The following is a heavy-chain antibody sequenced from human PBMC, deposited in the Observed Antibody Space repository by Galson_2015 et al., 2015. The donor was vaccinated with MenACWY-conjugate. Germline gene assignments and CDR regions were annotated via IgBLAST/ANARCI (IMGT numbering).Heavy chain of an antibody. D-gene: IGHD3-10*01. CDR1: GYTFTTYW. CDR3: ARREGYYGSGRTFSWFDS. J-gene: IGHJ5*01. Sequence: QSGAEVKKPGESLKISCQVSGYTFTTYWIGWVRQMPRKGLEWMGIIYPGDSNTRYSPSFEGQVTISVDKSIRTVYLQWSTLKASDTAMYFCARREGYYGSGRTFSWFDSWGQGTLVTVSS. V-gene: IGHV5-51*01. CDR2: IYPGDSNT.